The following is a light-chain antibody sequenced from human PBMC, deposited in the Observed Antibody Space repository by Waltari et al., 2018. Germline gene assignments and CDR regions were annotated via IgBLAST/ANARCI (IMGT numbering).Light chain of an antibody. Sequence: DIQMTQSPSTLSASVGDRVTINCRASQSISNWLAWYQQKPGKAPKLLIYKASNLESGVPSRFSGSGSGTEFTLTISSLQPDDFATYYCQQYDNYWTFGQGTKVEI. CDR3: QQYDNYWT. J-gene: IGKJ1*01. CDR1: QSISNW. CDR2: KAS. V-gene: IGKV1-5*03.